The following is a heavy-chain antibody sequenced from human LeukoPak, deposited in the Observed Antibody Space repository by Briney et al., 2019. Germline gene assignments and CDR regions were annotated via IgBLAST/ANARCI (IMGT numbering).Heavy chain of an antibody. J-gene: IGHJ5*01. CDR3: ARGRPEYSGYDLVHS. V-gene: IGHV3-30*01. CDR1: GFTFRSYA. CDR2: ISYDESNK. Sequence: PGRSLRLSCAASGFTFRSYAMHRVRQAPGKGLEWVAVISYDESNKYYADSVKGRFTISRDNSKNTLYLQMNSLRAEDTAVYYCARGRPEYSGYDLVHSWGHGTLVTVSS. D-gene: IGHD5-12*01.